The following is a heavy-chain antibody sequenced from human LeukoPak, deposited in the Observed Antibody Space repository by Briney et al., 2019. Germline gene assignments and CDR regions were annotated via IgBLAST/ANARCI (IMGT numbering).Heavy chain of an antibody. CDR2: IKQDGSEK. J-gene: IGHJ4*02. Sequence: GGSLRLSCAASGFTFSSYWMSWVRQAPGKGLEWVANIKQDGSEKYYVDSVKGRLTISRDNAKNSLYLQMNSLRAEDTAVYYCARVGVYYDYVWGSYRYTSSPVYYFDYWGQGTLVTVSS. CDR1: GFTFSSYW. V-gene: IGHV3-7*01. D-gene: IGHD3-16*02. CDR3: ARVGVYYDYVWGSYRYTSSPVYYFDY.